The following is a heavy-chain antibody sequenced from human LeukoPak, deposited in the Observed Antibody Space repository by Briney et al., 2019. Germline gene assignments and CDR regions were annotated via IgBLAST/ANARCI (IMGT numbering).Heavy chain of an antibody. J-gene: IGHJ6*04. CDR2: ISGSGGST. Sequence: GSLRLSCTASGFTFNSYAMSWVRQAPGKGLEWVSTISGSGGSTYYADSVKGRFTISRDNAKNSLYLQMNSLRAEDTAVYYCAELGITMIGGVWGKGTTVTISS. CDR1: GFTFNSYA. D-gene: IGHD3-10*02. V-gene: IGHV3-23*01. CDR3: AELGITMIGGV.